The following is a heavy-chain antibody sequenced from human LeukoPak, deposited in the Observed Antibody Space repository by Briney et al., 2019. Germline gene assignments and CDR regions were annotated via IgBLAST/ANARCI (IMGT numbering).Heavy chain of an antibody. CDR3: AGPDGSSWFYFDF. J-gene: IGHJ4*02. CDR2: IYYSGRT. Sequence: SETLSLTCSVSGDSISSSSFFWGWVRQPPGKGLEWIGSIYYSGRTYYNPSLKSRVTISVDTSKNQFSLRLNSVTASDTAVYYCAGPDGSSWFYFDFWGQGTLVTVSS. D-gene: IGHD6-13*01. V-gene: IGHV4-39*01. CDR1: GDSISSSSFF.